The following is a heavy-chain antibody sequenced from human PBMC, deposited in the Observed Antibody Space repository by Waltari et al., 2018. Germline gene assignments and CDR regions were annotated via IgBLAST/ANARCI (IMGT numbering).Heavy chain of an antibody. J-gene: IGHJ4*02. Sequence: QVQLVESGGGVVQPGRSLRLSCAASGFTFSSYAMHWVRQAPGKGLEWVAVISYDGSNKYYADSVKGRFTISRDNSKNTLYLQMNSLRAEDTAVYYCARGERDYYDSRGGYWGQGTLVTVSS. CDR3: ARGERDYYDSRGGY. CDR1: GFTFSSYA. D-gene: IGHD3-22*01. CDR2: ISYDGSNK. V-gene: IGHV3-30*01.